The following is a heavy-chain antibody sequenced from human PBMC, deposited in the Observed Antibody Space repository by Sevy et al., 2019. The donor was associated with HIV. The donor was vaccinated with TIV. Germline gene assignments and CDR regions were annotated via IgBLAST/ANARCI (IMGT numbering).Heavy chain of an antibody. CDR2: ISYDGSNK. CDR1: GFTFSSYG. Sequence: GGSLRRSCAASGFTFSSYGMHWVRQAPGKGLEWVEVISYDGSNKYYADSVKGRFTISRDNSKNTLYLQMNSLRAEDTAVYYCAKEGYSSGWYSYWGQGTLVTVSS. CDR3: AKEGYSSGWYSY. D-gene: IGHD6-19*01. J-gene: IGHJ4*02. V-gene: IGHV3-30*18.